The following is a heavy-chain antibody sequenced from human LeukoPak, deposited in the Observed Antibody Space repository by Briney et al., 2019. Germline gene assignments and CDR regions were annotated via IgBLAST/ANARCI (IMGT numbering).Heavy chain of an antibody. Sequence: GSLRLSCAASGFTFSSYAMHWVRQAPGKGLEWVAVISYDGSNKYYADSVKGRFTISRDNSKNTLYLQMNSLRAEDTAVYYCAKDGRVLGREGDAFDIWGQGTMVTVSS. CDR1: GFTFSSYA. D-gene: IGHD1-1*01. J-gene: IGHJ3*02. CDR3: AKDGRVLGREGDAFDI. CDR2: ISYDGSNK. V-gene: IGHV3-30-3*01.